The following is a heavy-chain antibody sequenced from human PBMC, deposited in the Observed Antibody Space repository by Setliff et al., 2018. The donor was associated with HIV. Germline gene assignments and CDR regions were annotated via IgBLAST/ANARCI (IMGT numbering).Heavy chain of an antibody. V-gene: IGHV4-31*03. J-gene: IGHJ3*02. CDR3: ARGVWSGYYPDTFDI. Sequence: SETLSLTCTVSGGSVSSGGYYWSWIRQHPGKGLECIGYIYYSGSTSYNPSLKSRVTISVDTSKNQFSLKLNSLTAADTAMYYCARGVWSGYYPDTFDIWGQGTMVTVSS. CDR2: IYYSGST. CDR1: GGSVSSGGYY. D-gene: IGHD3-3*01.